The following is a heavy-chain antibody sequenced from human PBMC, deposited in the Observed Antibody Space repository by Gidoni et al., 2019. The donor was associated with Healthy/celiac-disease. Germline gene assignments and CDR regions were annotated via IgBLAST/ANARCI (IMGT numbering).Heavy chain of an antibody. CDR1: GFTFSSYA. J-gene: IGHJ4*02. CDR3: ANSPTVTYPAGDY. CDR2: ISGSGGST. Sequence: EVQLLESGGGLVQTGGSLRLSCAASGFTFSSYAMSWVRQAPGKGLEWVSAISGSGGSTYYADSVKGRFIISRDNSKNTLYLQMNSLRAEDTAVYYCANSPTVTYPAGDYWGQGTLVTVSS. D-gene: IGHD4-17*01. V-gene: IGHV3-23*01.